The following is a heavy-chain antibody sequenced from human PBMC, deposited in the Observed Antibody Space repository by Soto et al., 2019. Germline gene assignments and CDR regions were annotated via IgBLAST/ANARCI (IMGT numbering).Heavy chain of an antibody. D-gene: IGHD3-10*01. J-gene: IGHJ6*02. CDR1: GSTFSSYA. V-gene: IGHV3-23*01. Sequence: PGGSLRLSCAASGSTFSSYAMSWVRQTPGKGLEWVSTLSGSGGTTYYADSVKGQFTISRDNSKSTLYLQMNSLRAEDTAVYYCAKSNFLWFGEDYYGMDVWGQGTTVTVSS. CDR3: AKSNFLWFGEDYYGMDV. CDR2: LSGSGGTT.